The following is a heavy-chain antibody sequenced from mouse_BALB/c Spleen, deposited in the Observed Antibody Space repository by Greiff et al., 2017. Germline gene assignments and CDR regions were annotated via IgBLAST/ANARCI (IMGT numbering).Heavy chain of an antibody. CDR2: ISYSGST. CDR1: GYSITSYYA. V-gene: IGHV3-2*02. Sequence: EVKLVESGPGLVKPSQSLSLTCTVTGYSITSYYAWNWIRQFPGNKLEWMGYISYSGSTSYNPSLKSRISITRDTSKNQFFLQLNSVTTEDTATYYCARVPYDYLYYFDYWGQGTTLTVSS. J-gene: IGHJ2*01. CDR3: ARVPYDYLYYFDY. D-gene: IGHD2-4*01.